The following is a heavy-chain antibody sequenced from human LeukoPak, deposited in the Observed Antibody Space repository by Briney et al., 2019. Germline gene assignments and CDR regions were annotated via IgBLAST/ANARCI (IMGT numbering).Heavy chain of an antibody. V-gene: IGHV4-34*01. D-gene: IGHD4-17*01. CDR1: GGSFSGYY. CDR2: INHSGSA. CDR3: ARGQGTVTTH. Sequence: SETLSLTCAASGGSFSGYYWTWLRQPPGKGLEWIGEINHSGSANYNPSLKSRVTISLDTSKNQFSLKLSSVTAADTAVYYCARGQGTVTTHWGQGTLVTVSS. J-gene: IGHJ4*02.